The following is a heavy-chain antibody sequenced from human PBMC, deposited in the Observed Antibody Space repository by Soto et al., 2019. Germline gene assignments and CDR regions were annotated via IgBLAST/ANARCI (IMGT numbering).Heavy chain of an antibody. V-gene: IGHV1-18*04. CDR3: ARDILNYYDFWSGYYGFFDY. Sequence: ASVKVSCKASGYTFTSYGISWVRQAPGQGLEWMGWISAYNGNTNYAQKLQGRVTMTTDTSTSTAYMELRSLRSDDTAVYYCARDILNYYDFWSGYYGFFDYWGQGXLVTVYS. CDR2: ISAYNGNT. D-gene: IGHD3-3*01. J-gene: IGHJ4*02. CDR1: GYTFTSYG.